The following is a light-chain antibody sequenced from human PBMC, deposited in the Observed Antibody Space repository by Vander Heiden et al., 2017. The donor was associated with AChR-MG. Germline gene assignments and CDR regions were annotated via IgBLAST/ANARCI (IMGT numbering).Light chain of an antibody. J-gene: IGKJ5*01. V-gene: IGKV3D-20*01. CDR1: QRVNRCY. CDR2: DTF. Sequence: EIVLTQSPATLSLFPGESATLSCEASQRVNRCYVAWFQQKPGLAPRLLIYDTFTRATGIPDRFSGSGSGTDFTLTIIRLEPEDFAVYYCQQYGSSPITFGQGTRVEIK. CDR3: QQYGSSPIT.